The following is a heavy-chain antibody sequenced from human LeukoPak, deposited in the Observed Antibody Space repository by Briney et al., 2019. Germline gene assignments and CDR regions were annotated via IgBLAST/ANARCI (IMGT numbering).Heavy chain of an antibody. Sequence: SETLFLTCTVSGGSTSSGGYYWSWIRQHPGMGLEWIGYIYYSGFTYYNTALKSRVTISMDKSKNQFSLKLRSVNAADTAVYYCARDRANLDIWGQGTMVTVSS. CDR1: GGSTSSGGYY. CDR3: ARDRANLDI. V-gene: IGHV4-31*03. D-gene: IGHD3-10*01. CDR2: IYYSGFT. J-gene: IGHJ3*02.